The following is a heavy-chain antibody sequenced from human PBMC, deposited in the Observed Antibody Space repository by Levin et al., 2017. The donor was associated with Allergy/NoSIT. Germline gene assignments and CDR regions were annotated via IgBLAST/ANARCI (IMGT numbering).Heavy chain of an antibody. CDR1: GFTFSDYY. CDR3: AGESTLYYYAMDI. Sequence: LSLTCAASGFTFSDYYMSWIRQAPGKGLEWVSYISSSSSYTDYADSVKGRFTISRDNAKKSLYLQMNSLRAEDTAVYYCAGESTLYYYAMDIWGQGTTVTVSS. V-gene: IGHV3-11*03. J-gene: IGHJ6*02. CDR2: ISSSSSYT. D-gene: IGHD3-10*01.